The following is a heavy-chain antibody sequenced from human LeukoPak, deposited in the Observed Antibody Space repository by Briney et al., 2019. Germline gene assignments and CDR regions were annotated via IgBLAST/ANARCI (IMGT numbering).Heavy chain of an antibody. D-gene: IGHD6-13*01. CDR3: APTSIAAAGNFDY. CDR2: INPNSGGT. V-gene: IGHV1-2*06. Sequence: ASVKVSCKASGYTFTGHYMHWVRQAPGQGLEWMGRINPNSGGTNYAQKFQGRVTMTRDTSISTAYMELSRLRSDDTAVYYCAPTSIAAAGNFDYWGQGTLVTVSS. J-gene: IGHJ4*02. CDR1: GYTFTGHY.